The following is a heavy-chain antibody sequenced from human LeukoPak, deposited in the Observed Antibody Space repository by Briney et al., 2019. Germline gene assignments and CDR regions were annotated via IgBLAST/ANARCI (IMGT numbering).Heavy chain of an antibody. D-gene: IGHD2-2*01. J-gene: IGHJ4*02. CDR3: ARALPTSWYYFDY. CDR1: GFTFSGSA. CDR2: ISSSGSST. V-gene: IGHV3-48*03. Sequence: GGSLKLSCAASGFTFSGSAMHWVRQAPGQGLEWVSFISSSGSSTYYADTVKGRFTISRDNAKNSLYLQMNSLRAEDTAVYYCARALPTSWYYFDYWGRGTLVTVSS.